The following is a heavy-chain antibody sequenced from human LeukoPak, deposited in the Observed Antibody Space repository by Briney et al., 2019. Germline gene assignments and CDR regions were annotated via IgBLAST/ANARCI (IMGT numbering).Heavy chain of an antibody. D-gene: IGHD3-22*01. CDR1: GGTFISYA. Sequence: GASVKVSCKASGGTFISYAISWVRQAPGQGLEWMGRIIPILGIANYAQKFQGRVTITADKSTSTAYMELSSLRSEDTAVYYCAGADYYDSSGFGWFDPWGQGTLVTVSS. CDR2: IIPILGIA. J-gene: IGHJ5*02. CDR3: AGADYYDSSGFGWFDP. V-gene: IGHV1-69*04.